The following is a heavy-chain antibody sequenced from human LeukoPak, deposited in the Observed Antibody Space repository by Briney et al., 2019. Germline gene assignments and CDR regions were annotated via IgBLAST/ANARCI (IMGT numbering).Heavy chain of an antibody. CDR1: GYTFTDYY. CDR2: FNPNSGGT. J-gene: IGHJ4*02. CDR3: ARNIQEQWLVQGY. V-gene: IGHV1-2*02. Sequence: ASVAVSCKASGYTFTDYYMHWVRQAPGQGLEWMGWFNPNSGGTNYAQKFQGRVTMTRDTSISTAYMEVSRLRSDDTAVYYCARNIQEQWLVQGYWGQGTLVTVSS. D-gene: IGHD6-19*01.